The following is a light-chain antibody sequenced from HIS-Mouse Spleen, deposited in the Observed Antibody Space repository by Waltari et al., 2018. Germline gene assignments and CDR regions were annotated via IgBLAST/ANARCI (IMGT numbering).Light chain of an antibody. CDR1: SSDLGGYQY. J-gene: IGLJ2*01. V-gene: IGLV2-14*03. CDR2: DVS. Sequence: QSALTQPASVSGSPGQSITISCTGTSSDLGGYQYVTWYQQHPGKAPKLMIYDVSNRPSGVSNRFSGSKSGNTASLTISGLQAEDEADYYCSSYTSSRTLVFGGGTKLTVL. CDR3: SSYTSSRTLV.